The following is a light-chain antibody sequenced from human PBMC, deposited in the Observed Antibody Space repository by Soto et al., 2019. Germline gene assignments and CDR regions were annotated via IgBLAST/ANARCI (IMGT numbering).Light chain of an antibody. J-gene: IGLJ2*01. CDR3: SSYAGSNVV. V-gene: IGLV2-8*01. Sequence: QSALTQPPSASGSPGQSVTISCTGTSSDVGGYNYVSWYQQHSGKAPKLMIYEVSKRPSGVPDRFSGSKSGNTASLTVSGLQAEDEADYYCSSYAGSNVVFGGGTKLTVL. CDR2: EVS. CDR1: SSDVGGYNY.